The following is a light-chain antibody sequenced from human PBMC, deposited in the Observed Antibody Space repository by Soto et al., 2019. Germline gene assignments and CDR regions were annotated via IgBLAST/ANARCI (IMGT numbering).Light chain of an antibody. J-gene: IGLJ3*02. V-gene: IGLV1-47*01. Sequence: QSVLTQPPSASGTPGQRVTISCSGSSSNIGSNYVFWYQQLPGTDPKLLIYRNDQRPSGGLDRFSGSKSCSSASLAISGVRSDDERDYYCAAWDDSMSACVFGGGTKLTVL. CDR1: SSNIGSNY. CDR2: RND. CDR3: AAWDDSMSACV.